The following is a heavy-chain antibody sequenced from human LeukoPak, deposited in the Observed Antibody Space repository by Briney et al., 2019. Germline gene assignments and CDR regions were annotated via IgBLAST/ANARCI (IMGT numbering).Heavy chain of an antibody. CDR3: ARVRRDWNYGIDY. V-gene: IGHV4-61*08. Sequence: PSETLSLTCTVSGGSISSGDYYWSWIRQSPGKGLEWFGYIYYTGNTNYNPSLKSRVTMSVDTSKNQFSLKLSSVTAADTAVYYCARVRRDWNYGIDYWGQGTLVTVSS. CDR2: IYYTGNT. CDR1: GGSISSGDYY. J-gene: IGHJ4*02. D-gene: IGHD1-7*01.